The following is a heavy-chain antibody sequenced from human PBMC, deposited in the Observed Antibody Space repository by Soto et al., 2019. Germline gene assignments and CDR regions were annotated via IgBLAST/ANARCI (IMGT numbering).Heavy chain of an antibody. CDR3: AVAQGGSTYEYGMDV. Sequence: GESLKISCKGSGYSFTNYWIGWVRQMPGKGLEWMGIIYPGDSDTRYSPSFQGQVTISADKSIRTAYLQWSSLKASDIAMYYCAVAQGGSTYEYGMDVWGQGTTVTVSS. J-gene: IGHJ6*02. D-gene: IGHD1-26*01. V-gene: IGHV5-51*01. CDR2: IYPGDSDT. CDR1: GYSFTNYW.